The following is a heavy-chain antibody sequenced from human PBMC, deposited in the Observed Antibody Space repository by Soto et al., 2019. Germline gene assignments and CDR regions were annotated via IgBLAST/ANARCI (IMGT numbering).Heavy chain of an antibody. CDR1: GFTFGDSV. D-gene: IGHD3-9*01. CDR2: IHWNSDNI. Sequence: EVQLVESGGGLVQPGRSLRLSCAASGFTFGDSVMHWVRQVPGKGLEWVSGIHWNSDNIGYADSVKGRFTISRDNAKNSLYLQRNSLGVEDTAFYYCARDTLRATGKDWGPGTLVTVSS. CDR3: ARDTLRATGKD. V-gene: IGHV3-9*01. J-gene: IGHJ4*02.